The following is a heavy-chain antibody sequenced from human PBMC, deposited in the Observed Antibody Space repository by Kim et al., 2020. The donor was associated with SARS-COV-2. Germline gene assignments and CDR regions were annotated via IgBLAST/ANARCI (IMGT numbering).Heavy chain of an antibody. CDR3: ARDYGSSCSRRWDKYSFDY. CDR1: GFTLNSYS. D-gene: IGHD6-13*01. Sequence: GGSLRLSCVVSGFTLNSYSMNWVRQAPGKGLEWVAYISTSGRYTYYAASVAGRFTISRDSATNSLYLQMNSLKVEDTAFYYCARDYGSSCSRRWDKYSFDYWGRGTLVTVSS. V-gene: IGHV3-21*01. CDR2: ISTSGRYT. J-gene: IGHJ4*02.